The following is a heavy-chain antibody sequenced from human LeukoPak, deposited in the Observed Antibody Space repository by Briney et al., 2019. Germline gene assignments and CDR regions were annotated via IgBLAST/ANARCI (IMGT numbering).Heavy chain of an antibody. CDR1: GFTFSTFG. CDR3: AKVSAVGGFYYYGMDV. D-gene: IGHD6-19*01. V-gene: IGHV3-30*18. Sequence: PGRSLRLSCAASGFTFSTFGMHWVRQAPGKGLEWVALISYDGSIKYYADSVKGRFTISRDNSKNTLYLQMNSLRDEDTAVYYCAKVSAVGGFYYYGMDVWGQGTTVTVSS. CDR2: ISYDGSIK. J-gene: IGHJ6*02.